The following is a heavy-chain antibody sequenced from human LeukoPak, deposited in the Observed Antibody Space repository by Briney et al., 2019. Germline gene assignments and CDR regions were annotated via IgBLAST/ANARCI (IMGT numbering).Heavy chain of an antibody. CDR3: ARTYYYDSCGPD. CDR1: GFTVCTNY. D-gene: IGHD3-22*01. CDR2: IYSGGTT. V-gene: IGHV3-66*01. Sequence: GGSLRLSCAASGFTVCTNYLSWVRQAPGKGLEWVSVIYSGGTTHYADSVKGRFTISRDNSKNTLYLQMNSLRVEDTAVYYCARTYYYDSCGPDWGQGTLVTVSS. J-gene: IGHJ4*02.